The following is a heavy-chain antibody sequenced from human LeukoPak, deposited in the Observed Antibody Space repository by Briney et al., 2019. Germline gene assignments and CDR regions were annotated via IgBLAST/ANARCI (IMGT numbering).Heavy chain of an antibody. CDR3: ARRDIVVVPAAMGGGYLDY. D-gene: IGHD2-2*01. CDR2: IYYSGST. V-gene: IGHV4-39*01. CDR1: GGSISSSSYY. Sequence: PSETLSLTCTVSGGSISSSSYYWGWIRQPPGKGLEWIGSIYYSGSTYYNPSLKSRVTISVDTSKNQFSLKLSSVTAADTAVYYCARRDIVVVPAAMGGGYLDYWGQGTLVTVSS. J-gene: IGHJ4*02.